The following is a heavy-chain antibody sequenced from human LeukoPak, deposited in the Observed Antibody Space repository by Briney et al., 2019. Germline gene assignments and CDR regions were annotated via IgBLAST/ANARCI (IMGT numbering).Heavy chain of an antibody. D-gene: IGHD5-18*01. Sequence: PGGSLRLSCAASGFTFSTYSMNWVRQAPGKGLEWVSSISNSGSYIYYADSVKGRLTISRDNAKNSLYLQMNSLRPEDTAAYYCARFSAMVTVPFDYWGQGTLVTVSS. J-gene: IGHJ4*02. CDR2: ISNSGSYI. CDR1: GFTFSTYS. CDR3: ARFSAMVTVPFDY. V-gene: IGHV3-21*01.